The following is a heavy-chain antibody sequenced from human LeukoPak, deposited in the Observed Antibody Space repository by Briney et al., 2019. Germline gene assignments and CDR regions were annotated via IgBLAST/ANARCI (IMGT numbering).Heavy chain of an antibody. CDR3: AKDSYPSIAVAGVMYYFDY. CDR2: ISGSGGRT. CDR1: GVTRRSYA. J-gene: IGHJ4*02. Sequence: GSLRLSCAASGVTRRSYAISWVRQASGEGVEWVLAISGSGGRTYYADSVKGRFTIPRDNSKNTLYLQMNSLRAEDTAVCSCAKDSYPSIAVAGVMYYFDYWGQGTLVTVSS. V-gene: IGHV3-23*01. D-gene: IGHD6-19*01.